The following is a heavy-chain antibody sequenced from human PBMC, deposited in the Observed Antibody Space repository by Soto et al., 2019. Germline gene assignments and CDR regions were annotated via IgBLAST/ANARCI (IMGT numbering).Heavy chain of an antibody. D-gene: IGHD3-16*01. CDR1: GLTLRSYA. CDR3: AKGGPFTGGFDP. V-gene: IGHV3-23*01. Sequence: EGQLLQSGGDLVQPGGSLRLSCAGSGLTLRSYAMTWIRQTPEKGLEWVLTISGRSGVPSYADSVNGRFTVSRDNSKNTLYLQMNSLRPDDTAIYYCAKGGPFTGGFDPWGQGTLVTVAS. CDR2: ISGRSGVP. J-gene: IGHJ5*02.